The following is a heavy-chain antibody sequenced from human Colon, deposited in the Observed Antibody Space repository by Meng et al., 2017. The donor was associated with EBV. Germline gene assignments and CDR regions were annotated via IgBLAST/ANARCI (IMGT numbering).Heavy chain of an antibody. CDR1: GGSVSSGSYY. CDR3: ARGPHAMDV. J-gene: IGHJ6*02. CDR2: IYYSGST. Sequence: QVQLQASGPGLVKPSETLSLTCTVSGGSVSSGSYYWNWIRQPPGKGLEWIGCIYYSGSTNYNPSLKSRVTISVDTSKNQFSLKLSSVTAADTAVYYCARGPHAMDVWGQGTTVTVSS. V-gene: IGHV4-61*01.